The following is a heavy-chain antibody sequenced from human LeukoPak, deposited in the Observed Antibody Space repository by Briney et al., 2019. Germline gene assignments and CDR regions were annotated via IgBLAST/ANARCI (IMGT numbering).Heavy chain of an antibody. CDR3: ARGRWYCSGGSCFTDAVDI. CDR1: GFTFSSYS. Sequence: PGGSLRLSCAASGFTFSSYSMNWVRQAPGKGLEWVSSISSSSTYIYHADSVKGRFTISRDNAKNSLYLQMNSLRAEDTAVYYCARGRWYCSGGSCFTDAVDIWGQGTMVTVSS. J-gene: IGHJ3*02. V-gene: IGHV3-21*01. D-gene: IGHD2-15*01. CDR2: ISSSSTYI.